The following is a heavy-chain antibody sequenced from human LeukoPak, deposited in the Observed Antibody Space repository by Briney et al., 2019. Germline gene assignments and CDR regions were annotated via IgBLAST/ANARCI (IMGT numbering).Heavy chain of an antibody. Sequence: GGSLRLSCAASGFTFSSYAMSWVRQAPGKGLEWVSAISGSGGSTHYADSVKGRFTISRDNSKNTLYLQMNSLRAEDTAVYYCAKGTGSSETSYYYYGMDVWGQGTTVTVSS. CDR3: AKGTGSSETSYYYYGMDV. V-gene: IGHV3-23*01. D-gene: IGHD1-26*01. CDR1: GFTFSSYA. J-gene: IGHJ6*02. CDR2: ISGSGGST.